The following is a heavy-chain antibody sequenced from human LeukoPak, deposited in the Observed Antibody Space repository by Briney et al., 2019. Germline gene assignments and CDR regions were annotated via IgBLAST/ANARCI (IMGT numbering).Heavy chain of an antibody. J-gene: IGHJ4*02. V-gene: IGHV3-7*01. CDR1: GFTLSQYW. CDR3: ARGSSAAAESYFDS. CDR2: IKQGGNEI. Sequence: GGSLRLSCVVSGFTLSQYWMTWVRQAPGKGLEWVANIKQGGNEIHYVESVKGRFTISRDNAKNSLYLQMNSLRAEDTAIYYCARGSSAAAESYFDSWGQGTLVTVSS. D-gene: IGHD6-25*01.